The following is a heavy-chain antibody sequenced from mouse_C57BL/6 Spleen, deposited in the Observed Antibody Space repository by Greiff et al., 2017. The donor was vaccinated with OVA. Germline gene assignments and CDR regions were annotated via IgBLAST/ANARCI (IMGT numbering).Heavy chain of an antibody. D-gene: IGHD3-3*01. J-gene: IGHJ4*01. V-gene: IGHV1-9*01. CDR2: ILPGSGST. CDR3: ARRGTFYAMDY. Sequence: LMEPGASVKLSCKATGYTFTGYCIEWVKQRPGHGLEWIGEILPGSGSTNYNEKFKGKATFTADTSSNTAYMQLSSLTTEVSAIYYCARRGTFYAMDYWGQGTSVTVSS. CDR1: GYTFTGYC.